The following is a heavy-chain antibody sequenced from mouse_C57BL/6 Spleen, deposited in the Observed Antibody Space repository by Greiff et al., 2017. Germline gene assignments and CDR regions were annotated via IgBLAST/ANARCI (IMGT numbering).Heavy chain of an antibody. CDR2: IHPNSGST. J-gene: IGHJ2*01. Sequence: QVQLQQPGAELVKPGASVKLSCKASGYTFTSYWLHWVKQRPGQGLEWIGMIHPNSGSTNYNEKFKSKATLTVDKSSSTAYMQLSSLTSEDSAVYYCAGSSFRNYFDYWGQGTTLTVSS. V-gene: IGHV1-64*01. CDR1: GYTFTSYW. CDR3: AGSSFRNYFDY. D-gene: IGHD1-1*01.